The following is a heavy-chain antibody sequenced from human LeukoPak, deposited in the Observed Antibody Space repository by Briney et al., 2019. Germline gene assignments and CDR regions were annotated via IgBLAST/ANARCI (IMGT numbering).Heavy chain of an antibody. V-gene: IGHV4-39*01. CDR1: GGSISSSSYY. J-gene: IGHJ4*02. D-gene: IGHD1-26*01. CDR3: ASRDRVGATTGSFDY. CDR2: IYYSGST. Sequence: PSETLSLTCTVSGGSISSSSYYWGWIRQPPGKGLEWIGSIYYSGSTYYNPSLKSRVTISVDTSKNQFSLKLSSVTAADTAVYYCASRDRVGATTGSFDYWGQGTLVTVSS.